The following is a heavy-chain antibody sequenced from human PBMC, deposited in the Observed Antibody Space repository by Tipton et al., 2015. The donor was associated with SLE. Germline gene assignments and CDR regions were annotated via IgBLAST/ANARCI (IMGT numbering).Heavy chain of an antibody. Sequence: LRLSCTVSGGSISSEYWSWLRQPPGKGLEWIGRLTPSGGTNYHPSLKSRVTISVDTSKNQLSLKLTSVTAADTAVYYCARGSVVADDYWGQGTLVTVSS. CDR2: LTPSGGT. V-gene: IGHV4-4*07. J-gene: IGHJ4*02. CDR3: ARGSVVADDY. D-gene: IGHD2-15*01. CDR1: GGSISSEY.